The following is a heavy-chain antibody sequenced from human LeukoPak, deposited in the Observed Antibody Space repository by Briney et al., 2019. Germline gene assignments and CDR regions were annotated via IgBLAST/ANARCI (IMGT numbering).Heavy chain of an antibody. CDR1: GFTVSSNY. Sequence: GGSLRLSCAASGFTVSSNYTSWVRQAPGKGLEWVSVIYSGGSTYYADSVKGRFTISRDNSKNTLYLQMNSLRAEDTAVYYCARVLSGSYFGYWGQGTLVTVSS. V-gene: IGHV3-53*01. CDR3: ARVLSGSYFGY. D-gene: IGHD1-26*01. CDR2: IYSGGST. J-gene: IGHJ4*02.